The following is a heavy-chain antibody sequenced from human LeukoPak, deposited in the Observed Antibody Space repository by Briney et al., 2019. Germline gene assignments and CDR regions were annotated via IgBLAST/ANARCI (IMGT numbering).Heavy chain of an antibody. D-gene: IGHD3-10*01. J-gene: IGHJ2*01. CDR3: ARVTGTMVRGANHWYFDL. CDR1: GFTFSSYS. Sequence: GGSLRLSCAASGFTFSSYSMNWVRQAPGKGLEWVSSISSSSSYIYYADSVKGRFTISRDNAKNSLYLQMNSLRAEDTAVYFCARVTGTMVRGANHWYFDLWGRGTLVTVSS. CDR2: ISSSSSYI. V-gene: IGHV3-21*01.